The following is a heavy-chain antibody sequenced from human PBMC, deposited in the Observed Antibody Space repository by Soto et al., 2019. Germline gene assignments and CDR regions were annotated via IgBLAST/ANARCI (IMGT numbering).Heavy chain of an antibody. J-gene: IGHJ4*02. V-gene: IGHV1-18*01. D-gene: IGHD5-12*01. CDR3: ARDLGGFPDY. CDR1: GYTFTSYC. Sequence: QVQLVQSGAEVKKPGASVKVSCKASGYTFTSYCISWVRQAPGQGLEWRGRISAHNGNTKYEQKLPGRVTMTTDTSTSTAYMELRSLRSYDTAVYYCARDLGGFPDYWGQGTLVTVSS. CDR2: ISAHNGNT.